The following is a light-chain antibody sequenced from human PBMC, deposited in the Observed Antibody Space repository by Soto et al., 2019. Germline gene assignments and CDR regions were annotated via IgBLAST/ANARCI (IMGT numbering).Light chain of an antibody. CDR1: SSDVGGYKY. J-gene: IGLJ2*01. Sequence: QSVLTQPRSVSGSPGQSVTISCTGTSSDVGGYKYVSWYEQHPGKAPKLIIYDVSQRASGVPDRFSASKSGNTASLTISGLQAEDDADYYCCSYAGSYSFVFGGGTKLTVL. V-gene: IGLV2-11*01. CDR3: CSYAGSYSFV. CDR2: DVS.